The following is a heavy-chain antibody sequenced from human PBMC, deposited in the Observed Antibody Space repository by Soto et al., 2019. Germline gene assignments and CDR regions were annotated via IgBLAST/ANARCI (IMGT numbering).Heavy chain of an antibody. CDR2: IYHSGST. D-gene: IGHD3-16*01. CDR3: ARGGGYTFDY. V-gene: IGHV4-30-2*01. Sequence: QLQLQESGSGLVKPSQTLSLTCAVSGGSISSGGYSWSWIRQPPGKGLEWIGYIYHSGSTYYNPSLQGRIPLSVDRSKNQFSLKPSSVAAAGRAVYYCARGGGYTFDYWGQGTLVTVSS. CDR1: GGSISSGGYS. J-gene: IGHJ4*02.